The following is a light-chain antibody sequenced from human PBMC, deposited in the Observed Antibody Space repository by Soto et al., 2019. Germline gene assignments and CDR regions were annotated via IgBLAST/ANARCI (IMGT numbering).Light chain of an antibody. CDR1: QSISSY. V-gene: IGKV1-39*01. CDR3: QQSYSTPRT. J-gene: IGKJ1*01. CDR2: AAS. Sequence: DIQMTQSPSSLSASVGDRVTITGRASQSISSYLNWYQQKPGKAPKLLIYAASSLQSGVPSRFSGSVSGTDFTLTISSLQPEDFATYHCQQSYSTPRTFGQGTKVEIK.